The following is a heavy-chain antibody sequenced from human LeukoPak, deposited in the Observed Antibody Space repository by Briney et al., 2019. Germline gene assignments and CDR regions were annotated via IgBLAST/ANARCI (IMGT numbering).Heavy chain of an antibody. CDR1: GFTVSSNY. CDR3: AKSDCGDIGCRLIDY. D-gene: IGHD2-21*02. V-gene: IGHV3-66*01. CDR2: IYSGGST. J-gene: IGHJ4*02. Sequence: GGSLRLSCAASGFTVSSNYMSWVRQAPGKGLEWVSVIYSGGSTYYADSVKGRFTISRDNSKNTLYLQMDSLRAEDTAVYYCAKSDCGDIGCRLIDYWGQGTLVTVSS.